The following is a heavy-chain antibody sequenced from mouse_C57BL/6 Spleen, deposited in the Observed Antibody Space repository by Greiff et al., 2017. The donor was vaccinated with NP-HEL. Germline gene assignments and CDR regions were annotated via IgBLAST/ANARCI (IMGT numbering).Heavy chain of an antibody. D-gene: IGHD2-4*01. Sequence: QVQLQQPGAELVKPGASVKMSCTASGFTFTSYWITWVKQRPGQGLEWIGDIYPGSGSTDYYEKFKSKATLTVDTSSNTAYTQLNSLTSEDSAVYYCARRDDYGDYWGQGTTLTVSS. CDR1: GFTFTSYW. CDR2: IYPGSGST. CDR3: ARRDDYGDY. V-gene: IGHV1-55*01. J-gene: IGHJ2*01.